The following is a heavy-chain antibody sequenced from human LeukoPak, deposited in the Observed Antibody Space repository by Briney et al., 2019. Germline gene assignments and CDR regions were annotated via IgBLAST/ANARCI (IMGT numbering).Heavy chain of an antibody. CDR2: ISSSSSTI. CDR1: GFTFSSYS. J-gene: IGHJ6*02. V-gene: IGHV3-48*04. CDR3: ARYCGGDCYSQGMDV. D-gene: IGHD2-21*02. Sequence: GGSLRLSCAASGFTFSSYSMNWVRQAPGKGLEWFSYISSSSSTIYYADSVKGRFTISRDNAKNSLYLQMNSLRAEDTAVYYCARYCGGDCYSQGMDVWGQGTTVTVSS.